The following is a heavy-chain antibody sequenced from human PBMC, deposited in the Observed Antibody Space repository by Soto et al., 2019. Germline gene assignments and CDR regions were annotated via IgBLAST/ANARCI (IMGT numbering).Heavy chain of an antibody. Sequence: SETLSLTCTVSRGSISSYYWSWIRQPPGKGLEWIGYIYYSGSTNYNPSLKSRVSILVDTSKNQFYLKMSSVTAADTAVYYCASLGYTSGWSPYYFDYWGQGTLVTVSS. CDR2: IYYSGST. J-gene: IGHJ4*02. CDR3: ASLGYTSGWSPYYFDY. CDR1: RGSISSYY. D-gene: IGHD6-19*01. V-gene: IGHV4-59*01.